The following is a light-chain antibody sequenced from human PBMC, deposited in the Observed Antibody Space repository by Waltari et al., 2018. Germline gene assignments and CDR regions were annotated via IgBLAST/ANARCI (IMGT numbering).Light chain of an antibody. CDR2: AAS. CDR3: QQSYSTPFT. J-gene: IGKJ1*01. V-gene: IGKV1-39*01. CDR1: QRISSY. Sequence: DLQMTQSPSSLSASVGDRVTITCRASQRISSYLNWYQQKPGKAPKLLIYAASSLQSGVPSRFSGSGSGTDFTLTISSLQPEDFATYYCQQSYSTPFTFGQGTKVEIK.